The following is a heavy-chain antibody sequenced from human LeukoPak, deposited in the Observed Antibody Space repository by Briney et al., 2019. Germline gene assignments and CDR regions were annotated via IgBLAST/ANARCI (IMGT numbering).Heavy chain of an antibody. V-gene: IGHV4-39*01. CDR2: WYYSGST. CDR3: ASARGGYSYGRFDY. D-gene: IGHD5-18*01. CDR1: GGSISSSSYY. J-gene: IGHJ4*02. Sequence: SETLSLTCTVFGGSISSSSYYWAWIRQPPGKGLEWIGSWYYSGSTYYNPSLKSRVTISVDTSKKQFSLKLSSVTAADTAVYYCASARGGYSYGRFDYWGQGTLVTVSS.